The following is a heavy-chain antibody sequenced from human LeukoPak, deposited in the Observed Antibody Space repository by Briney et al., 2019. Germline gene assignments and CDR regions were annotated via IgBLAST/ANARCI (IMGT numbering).Heavy chain of an antibody. CDR2: IYYSGST. V-gene: IGHV4-39*07. CDR3: ARDGLGSSGYYSNPDAFDV. J-gene: IGHJ3*01. Sequence: ASETLSLTCTVSGGSISSSSYYWGWIRQPPGKGLEWIGSIYYSGSTYYNPSLKSRVTISVDTSKNQFSLKLSSVTAADTAVYYCARDGLGSSGYYSNPDAFDVWGQGTMVTVSS. CDR1: GGSISSSSYY. D-gene: IGHD3-22*01.